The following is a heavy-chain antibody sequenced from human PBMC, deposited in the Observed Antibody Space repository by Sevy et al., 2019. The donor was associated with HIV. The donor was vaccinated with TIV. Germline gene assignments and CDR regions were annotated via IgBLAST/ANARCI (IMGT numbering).Heavy chain of an antibody. D-gene: IGHD6-13*01. V-gene: IGHV3-23*01. CDR1: GFTFSSYA. CDR2: ISGSGGST. J-gene: IGHJ4*02. Sequence: GGSLRLSCAASGFTFSSYAMSWVRQAPGKGLEWVSAISGSGGSTYYADSVKGRFTNSRDNSKNTLYLQMNSLRAEDTAVYYCAKRDGSSWYYFDYWGQGTLVTVSS. CDR3: AKRDGSSWYYFDY.